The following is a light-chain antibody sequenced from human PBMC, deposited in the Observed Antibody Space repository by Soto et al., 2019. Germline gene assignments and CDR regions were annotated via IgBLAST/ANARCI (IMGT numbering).Light chain of an antibody. Sequence: QSVLTQPASVSGSPGQSITISCTGTSSDVGGYNYVSWYQLHPGKAPKLLIYEVNNRPSGVSNRFSGSKSGNTASLTISGLQADDEADYYCSSYTNSGYVFGTGTKLTVL. CDR2: EVN. V-gene: IGLV2-14*01. J-gene: IGLJ1*01. CDR1: SSDVGGYNY. CDR3: SSYTNSGYV.